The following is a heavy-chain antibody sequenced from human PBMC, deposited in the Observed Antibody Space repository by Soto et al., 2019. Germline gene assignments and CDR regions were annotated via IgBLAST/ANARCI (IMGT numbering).Heavy chain of an antibody. CDR2: ISAYNGNT. J-gene: IGHJ4*02. Sequence: VSVKVSCKASGYTLTSYGISWVRQAPGQGLEWMGWISAYNGNTNYAQKLQGRVTMTTDTSTSTAYMELRSLRSDDTAVYYCGRDRLTSRAARSLDYWGQGTLVTVSS. D-gene: IGHD6-6*01. V-gene: IGHV1-18*01. CDR3: GRDRLTSRAARSLDY. CDR1: GYTLTSYG.